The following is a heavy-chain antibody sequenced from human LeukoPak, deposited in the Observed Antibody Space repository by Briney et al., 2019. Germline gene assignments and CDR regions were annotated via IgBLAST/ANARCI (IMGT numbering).Heavy chain of an antibody. CDR2: IYTSGST. D-gene: IGHD5-18*01. J-gene: IGHJ3*02. V-gene: IGHV4-4*07. CDR3: ARERRGYSYGTDAFDI. CDR1: GGSISSYY. Sequence: SETLSLTRTVSGGSISSYYWSWIRQPAGKGLEWIGRIYTSGSTNYNPSLKSRVTMSVDTSKNQFSLKLSSVTAADTAVYYCARERRGYSYGTDAFDIWGQGTMVTVSS.